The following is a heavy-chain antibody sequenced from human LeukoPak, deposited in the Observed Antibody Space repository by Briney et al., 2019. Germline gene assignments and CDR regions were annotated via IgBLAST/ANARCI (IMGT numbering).Heavy chain of an antibody. CDR2: INPNSGGT. CDR1: GYTFTGYF. CDR3: ARDERYDSSGYPFDY. V-gene: IGHV1-2*02. Sequence: EASVKVSCKASGYTFTGYFIRWVRQAPGQGLEWTGWINPNSGGTNYAQKFQGRVTMTRDTSISTAYMELSRLRSDDTAVYYCARDERYDSSGYPFDYWGQGTLVTVSS. J-gene: IGHJ4*02. D-gene: IGHD3-22*01.